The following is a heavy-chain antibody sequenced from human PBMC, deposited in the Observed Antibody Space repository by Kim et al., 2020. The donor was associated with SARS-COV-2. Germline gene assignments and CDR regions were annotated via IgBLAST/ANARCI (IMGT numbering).Heavy chain of an antibody. D-gene: IGHD3-3*01. V-gene: IGHV1-46*01. J-gene: IGHJ6*03. Sequence: ASVKVSCKASGYTFTSYYMHWVRQAPGQGLEWMGIINPSGGSTSYAQKFQGRVTMTRDTSTSTVYMELSSLRSEDTAVYYCAREKQEGYDFWSGYSYYYYYYMDVWGKGTTVTVSS. CDR2: INPSGGST. CDR1: GYTFTSYY. CDR3: AREKQEGYDFWSGYSYYYYYYMDV.